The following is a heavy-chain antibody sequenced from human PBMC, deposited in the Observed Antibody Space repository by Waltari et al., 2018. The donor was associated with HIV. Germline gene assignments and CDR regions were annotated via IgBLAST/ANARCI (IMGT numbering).Heavy chain of an antibody. J-gene: IGHJ5*02. V-gene: IGHV3-20*04. CDR2: IDWSGDTT. D-gene: IGHD1-1*01. CDR3: ARDGNVLSGGYNWFDP. CDR1: GFIFDDYG. Sequence: EVQLVESGGRVVRPGGSLRPSCAASGFIFDDYGLLWVRQAPGKGLEWISGIDWSGDTTRYGDSVKGRFTISRDNAKSSLYLQMNSLRVEDTALYYCARDGNVLSGGYNWFDPWGQGTLVIVSS.